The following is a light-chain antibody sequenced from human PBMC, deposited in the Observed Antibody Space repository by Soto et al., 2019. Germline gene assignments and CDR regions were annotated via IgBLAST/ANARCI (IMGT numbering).Light chain of an antibody. CDR2: QAS. CDR1: QSVSVW. V-gene: IGKV1-5*03. Sequence: QSPSTLSASVGDRVTITCRASQSVSVWLAWYQQKPGKAPQLLISQASNLESGFPSRFSGSGSGTEFTLAISSLQPDDFATYYCQQYSSYSPYTFGQGTKVDIK. CDR3: QQYSSYSPYT. J-gene: IGKJ2*01.